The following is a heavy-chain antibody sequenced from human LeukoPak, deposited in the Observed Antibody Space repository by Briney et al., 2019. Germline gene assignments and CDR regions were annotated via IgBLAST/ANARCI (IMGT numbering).Heavy chain of an antibody. D-gene: IGHD3-3*02. V-gene: IGHV3-30*02. Sequence: GGSLRLSCAASGFTFSSYGMHWVRQAPGKGLEWVSFIRYDGSNKYYADSVKGRFTISRDNSKNTLYLQMNSLRAEDTAVYYCAKEGGRIFGPPSGYWGQGTLVTVSS. CDR3: AKEGGRIFGPPSGY. J-gene: IGHJ4*02. CDR2: IRYDGSNK. CDR1: GFTFSSYG.